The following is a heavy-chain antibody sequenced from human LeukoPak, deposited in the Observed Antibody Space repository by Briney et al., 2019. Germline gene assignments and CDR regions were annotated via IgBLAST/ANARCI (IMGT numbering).Heavy chain of an antibody. J-gene: IGHJ6*02. CDR2: ISYDGSDK. Sequence: GGSLRLSCAASGFTFSNYGMHWVRQAPGKGLEWVAVISYDGSDKYYAGSVKGRFTISKDNAKNSLYLQMNSLRAEDTALYHCARNNGMDVWGQGTTVIVSS. V-gene: IGHV3-30*03. CDR1: GFTFSNYG. CDR3: ARNNGMDV.